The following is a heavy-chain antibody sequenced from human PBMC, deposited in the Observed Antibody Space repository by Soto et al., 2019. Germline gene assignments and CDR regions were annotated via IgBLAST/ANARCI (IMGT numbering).Heavy chain of an antibody. J-gene: IGHJ4*02. CDR2: ISWNSGSI. D-gene: IGHD1-20*01. CDR1: GFTFDDYA. CDR3: AKGAITGTTLGLFDY. V-gene: IGHV3-9*01. Sequence: PGGSLRLSCAASGFTFDDYAMHWVRQAPGKGLEWVSGISWNSGSIGYADSVKGRFTISRDNAKNSLYLQMNSLRAEDTALYYCAKGAITGTTLGLFDYWGQGTLVTVSS.